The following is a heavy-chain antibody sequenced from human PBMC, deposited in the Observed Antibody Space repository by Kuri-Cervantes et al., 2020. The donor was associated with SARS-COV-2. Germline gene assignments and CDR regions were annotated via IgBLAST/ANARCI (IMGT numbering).Heavy chain of an antibody. J-gene: IGHJ6*03. CDR1: GYTFTGSY. CDR3: AREAYSYGFIYYYYMDV. CDR2: INPNSGGT. Sequence: ASVKVSCKASGYTFTGSYMHWVRQAPGQGLEWMGWINPNSGGTNYAQKFQGRVTMTRDTSISTAYMELSRLRSDDTAVYYCAREAYSYGFIYYYYMDVWGKGTTVTVSS. D-gene: IGHD5-18*01. V-gene: IGHV1-2*02.